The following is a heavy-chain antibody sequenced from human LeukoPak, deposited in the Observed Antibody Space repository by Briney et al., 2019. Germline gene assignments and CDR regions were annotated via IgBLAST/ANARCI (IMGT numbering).Heavy chain of an antibody. V-gene: IGHV3-23*01. J-gene: IGHJ4*02. CDR3: ANDPSVGATWAYYFDN. Sequence: GGSLRLSCAASGFSFENYAMRWVRQAPGKGLDWVSGISGSGVSTNYADSVKGRFTISRDNSKNTLFLQMNSLRAEDTAIYYWANDPSVGATWAYYFDNWGQGALVTVSS. D-gene: IGHD1-26*01. CDR1: GFSFENYA. CDR2: ISGSGVST.